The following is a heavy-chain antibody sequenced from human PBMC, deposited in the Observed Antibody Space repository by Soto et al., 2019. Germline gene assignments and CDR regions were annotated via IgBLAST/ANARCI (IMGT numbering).Heavy chain of an antibody. CDR2: IYPGDSDT. J-gene: IGHJ3*02. V-gene: IGHV5-51*01. D-gene: IGHD4-17*01. Sequence: GESLKISCKGSGYSFTSYWIGWVRQMPGKGLEWMGIIYPGDSDTRYSPSFQGQVTISADKSISTAYLQWSSLKASDTAMYYCARGHRYGDYFGGGGAFDIWGQGTMVTVSS. CDR3: ARGHRYGDYFGGGGAFDI. CDR1: GYSFTSYW.